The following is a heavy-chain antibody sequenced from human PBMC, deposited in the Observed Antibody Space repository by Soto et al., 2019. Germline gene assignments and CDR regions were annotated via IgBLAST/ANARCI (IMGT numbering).Heavy chain of an antibody. V-gene: IGHV4-61*01. CDR3: ARGWSVELPFDP. D-gene: IGHD3-3*01. CDR2: IYYSGST. CDR1: GGSVSSGSYY. J-gene: IGHJ5*02. Sequence: NPSETLSLTCTVSGGSVSSGSYYWSWIRQPPGKGLEWIGYIYYSGSTNYNPSLKSRVTISVDTSKNQFSLKLSSVTAADTAVYYCARGWSVELPFDPWGQGTLVTVSS.